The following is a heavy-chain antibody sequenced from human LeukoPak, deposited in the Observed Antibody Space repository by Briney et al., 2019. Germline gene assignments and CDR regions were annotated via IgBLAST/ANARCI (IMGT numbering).Heavy chain of an antibody. Sequence: PGGSLRLSCAASGFTFSSYAMHWVRQAPGKGLEWVAVISYDGSIKYYAEYVKGRFTISRDNSKNTLYLQMNSLRAEDTAVYYCAKDSTFTHYYGSGSYLDYWGQGTLVTVSS. J-gene: IGHJ4*02. D-gene: IGHD3-10*01. CDR2: ISYDGSIK. V-gene: IGHV3-30*04. CDR1: GFTFSSYA. CDR3: AKDSTFTHYYGSGSYLDY.